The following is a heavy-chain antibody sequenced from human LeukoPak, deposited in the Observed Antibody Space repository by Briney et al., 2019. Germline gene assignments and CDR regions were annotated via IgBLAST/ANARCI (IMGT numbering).Heavy chain of an antibody. CDR2: IIPIFGTA. D-gene: IGHD3-22*01. Sequence: SVKVSCKTSGGTFSNYAMSWVRQAPGQGLEWMGRIIPIFGTANYAQKFQGRVTITTDESTSTAYMELSSLRSEDTAVYYCARGGSSGYYYSFYWGQGTLVTVP. V-gene: IGHV1-69*05. CDR3: ARGGSSGYYYSFY. J-gene: IGHJ4*02. CDR1: GGTFSNYA.